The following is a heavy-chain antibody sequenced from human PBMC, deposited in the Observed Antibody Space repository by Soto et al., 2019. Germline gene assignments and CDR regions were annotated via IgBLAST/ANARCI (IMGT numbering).Heavy chain of an antibody. CDR1: GFTFSNYA. Sequence: EVQLLESGGGLVQPGGSLRLSCAASGFTFSNYAVTWVRQAPGKGLEWVSTISGSGRSTYYADSVKGRFTISSDNSKNTLYLQMNSLRAEDTAVYYCAKDQGSSWYEIDYWGQGTLVTVSS. D-gene: IGHD6-13*01. CDR3: AKDQGSSWYEIDY. J-gene: IGHJ4*02. CDR2: ISGSGRST. V-gene: IGHV3-23*01.